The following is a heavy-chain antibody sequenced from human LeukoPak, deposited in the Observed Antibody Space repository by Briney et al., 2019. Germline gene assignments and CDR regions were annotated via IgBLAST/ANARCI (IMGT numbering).Heavy chain of an antibody. Sequence: GGSLRLSCAASGFTFSSYGMHWVRQAPGKGLEWVAVISYDGSNKYYADSVKGRFTISRDNSKNTPYLQMNSLRAEDTAVYYCAKDRGSGYYSGADYWGQGTLVTVSS. V-gene: IGHV3-30*18. CDR3: AKDRGSGYYSGADY. CDR2: ISYDGSNK. D-gene: IGHD3-22*01. J-gene: IGHJ4*02. CDR1: GFTFSSYG.